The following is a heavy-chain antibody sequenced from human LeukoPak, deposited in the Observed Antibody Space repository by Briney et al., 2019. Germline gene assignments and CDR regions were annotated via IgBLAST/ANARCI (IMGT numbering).Heavy chain of an antibody. CDR2: ISGSGGST. D-gene: IGHD3-10*01. J-gene: IGHJ4*02. Sequence: GGSLRLSCAASGFTFSSYAMSWVRQAPGKGLEWVSAISGSGGSTYYADSVKGRFTISRDNSKNTLYLQMNSLRAEDTAVYYCAKLIGITMVRGVDYWGQGTLVTVSS. V-gene: IGHV3-23*01. CDR3: AKLIGITMVRGVDY. CDR1: GFTFSSYA.